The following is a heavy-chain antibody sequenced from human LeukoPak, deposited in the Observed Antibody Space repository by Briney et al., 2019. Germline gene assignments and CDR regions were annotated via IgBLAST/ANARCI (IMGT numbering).Heavy chain of an antibody. D-gene: IGHD6-19*01. CDR3: VRDLTGGSGD. J-gene: IGHJ4*02. Sequence: GASVKVSCKASGHTFTDYYMHWVRQAPGQTFEWLAWINPKSGDTHYTQKFQGRVTVTTDTSITSVYMELSGLQSDDTAVYYCVRDLTGGSGDWGQGTLVTVSS. CDR2: INPKSGDT. V-gene: IGHV1-2*02. CDR1: GHTFTDYY.